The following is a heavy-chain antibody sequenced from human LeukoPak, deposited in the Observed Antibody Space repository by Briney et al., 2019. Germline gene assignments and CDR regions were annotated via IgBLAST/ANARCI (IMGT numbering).Heavy chain of an antibody. Sequence: LSGGSLRLSCAASGFTFSSYAMSWVRQAPGKGLEWVSAISGSGGSTYYADSVKGRFTISRDNPKNTLYLQMNSLRAEDTAVYYCAKGDYGDYVAWFDPWGQGTLVTVSS. CDR3: AKGDYGDYVAWFDP. CDR1: GFTFSSYA. V-gene: IGHV3-23*01. J-gene: IGHJ5*02. CDR2: ISGSGGST. D-gene: IGHD4-17*01.